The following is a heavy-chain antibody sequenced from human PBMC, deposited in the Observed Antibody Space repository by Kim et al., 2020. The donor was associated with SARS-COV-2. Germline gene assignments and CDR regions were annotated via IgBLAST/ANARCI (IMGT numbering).Heavy chain of an antibody. V-gene: IGHV3-23*01. D-gene: IGHD3-10*01. J-gene: IGHJ6*02. CDR1: GFTFSSYA. CDR3: AKDGITMVRGAAGYGMDV. Sequence: GGSLRLSCAASGFTFSSYAMSWVRQAPGKGLEWVSAISGSGGSTYYADSVKGRFTISRDNSKNTLYLQMNSLRAEDTAVYYCAKDGITMVRGAAGYGMDVWGQGTTVTVSS. CDR2: ISGSGGST.